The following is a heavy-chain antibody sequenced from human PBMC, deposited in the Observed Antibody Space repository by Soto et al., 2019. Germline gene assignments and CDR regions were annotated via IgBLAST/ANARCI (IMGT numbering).Heavy chain of an antibody. Sequence: GGSLRLSCTASGFTFGDYAMSWVRQAPGKGLEWVGFIRSKAYGGTTEYAASVKGRFTISRDDSKSIAYLQMNSLKTEDTAVYYCTREDYYDSSGFDYWGQGTLVTVSS. CDR2: IRSKAYGGTT. CDR1: GFTFGDYA. D-gene: IGHD3-22*01. CDR3: TREDYYDSSGFDY. V-gene: IGHV3-49*04. J-gene: IGHJ4*02.